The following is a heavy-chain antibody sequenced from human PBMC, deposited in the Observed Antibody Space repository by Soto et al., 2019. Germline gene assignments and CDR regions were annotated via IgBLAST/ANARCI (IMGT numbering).Heavy chain of an antibody. Sequence: SETLSLTCTVSGGSISSSSYYWGWIRQPPGKGLEWIGSIYYSGSTYYNPSLKSRVTISADTSKNQFSLKLSSVTAADTAVYYCARGYCSGGSCYRYWGQGSQVTVSS. CDR2: IYYSGST. CDR3: ARGYCSGGSCYRY. V-gene: IGHV4-39*01. D-gene: IGHD2-15*01. J-gene: IGHJ4*02. CDR1: GGSISSSSYY.